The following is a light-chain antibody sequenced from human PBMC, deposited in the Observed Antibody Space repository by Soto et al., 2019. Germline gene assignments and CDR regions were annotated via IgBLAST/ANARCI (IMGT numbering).Light chain of an antibody. V-gene: IGKV1-5*01. CDR1: QTINSW. J-gene: IGKJ1*01. CDR2: DGS. CDR3: QQFHRFSRT. Sequence: TQSFRTLSVSGGDRVTXTCRASQTINSWLAWYQRKPGKAANVLIYDGSSLESRVPSRFSGSGSGTEFTLTISSLQPEDFATYYCQQFHRFSRTFCEGTNVDIK.